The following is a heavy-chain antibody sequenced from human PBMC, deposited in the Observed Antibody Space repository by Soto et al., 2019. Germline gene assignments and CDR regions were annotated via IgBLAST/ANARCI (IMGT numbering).Heavy chain of an antibody. Sequence: PSETLPLTCTVSGGSMSSHYWTWLRQPPGKGLEWIGYISYSGSTYYNPSLKSRVTISADTSRHQFSLKLSSVIAADTAVYYRARADRDASVGYLYQGTLVAVSS. D-gene: IGHD3-16*01. CDR1: GGSMSSHY. CDR2: ISYSGST. J-gene: IGHJ4*02. CDR3: ARADRDASVGY. V-gene: IGHV4-59*11.